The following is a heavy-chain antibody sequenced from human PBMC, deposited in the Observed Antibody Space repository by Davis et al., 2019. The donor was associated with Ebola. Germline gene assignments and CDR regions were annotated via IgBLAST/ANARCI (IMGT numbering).Heavy chain of an antibody. J-gene: IGHJ1*01. CDR2: GYYRGIS. V-gene: IGHV4-59*01. Sequence: SETLSLTCTVSGGTISNYYWTWIRQSPGKGLEWIGNGYYRGISTYNPSLTGRVTISVDTSNDQFFLRLRSVTATDTAVYYCTRGRFYNSPGAFDTWAQGTLVTVSS. D-gene: IGHD2/OR15-2a*01. CDR1: GGTISNYY. CDR3: TRGRFYNSPGAFDT.